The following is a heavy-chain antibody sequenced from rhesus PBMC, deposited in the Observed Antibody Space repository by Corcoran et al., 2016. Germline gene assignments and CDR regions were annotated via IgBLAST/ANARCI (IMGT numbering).Heavy chain of an antibody. J-gene: IGHJ6*01. Sequence: QVQLQESGPGVVKPSETLSLTCAVSGGSISDSYRWSWIRQPPGKGLEWIGYIYGSSPTTNHNPSLTSRVTISKDTSKNQFSLKLSSVTAADTAVYYCARGDTVTSYGLDSWGQGVVVTVSS. V-gene: IGHV4S10*01. CDR1: GGSISDSYR. D-gene: IGHD4-23*01. CDR2: IYGSSPTT. CDR3: ARGDTVTSYGLDS.